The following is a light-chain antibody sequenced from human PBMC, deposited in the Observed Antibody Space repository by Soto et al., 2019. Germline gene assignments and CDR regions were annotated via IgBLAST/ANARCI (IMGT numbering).Light chain of an antibody. CDR2: SAS. Sequence: EIVLTQSPGTLSLSPGERGTLSCRASQNLGTLYLAWFQQKSGQAPRLLIYSASRRATGIPDRFTGSGSGTDFTLTINRVEPEDFAVYYCQHYGNSPALTFGGGTKVDIK. CDR3: QHYGNSPALT. V-gene: IGKV3-20*01. CDR1: QNLGTLY. J-gene: IGKJ4*01.